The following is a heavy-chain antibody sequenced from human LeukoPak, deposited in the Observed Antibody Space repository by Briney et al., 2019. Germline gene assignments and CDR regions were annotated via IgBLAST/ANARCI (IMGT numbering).Heavy chain of an antibody. Sequence: ASVKVSCKASGYTFTSYYMHWVRQAPGQGLEWMGIINPSGGSTSYAQKFQGRVTMTRDMSTSTVYMELSSLRSEDTAVYYCARGGYSSSLTEWLSYYYMDVWGKGTTVTVSS. J-gene: IGHJ6*03. CDR1: GYTFTSYY. CDR2: INPSGGST. V-gene: IGHV1-46*01. CDR3: ARGGYSSSLTEWLSYYYMDV. D-gene: IGHD6-13*01.